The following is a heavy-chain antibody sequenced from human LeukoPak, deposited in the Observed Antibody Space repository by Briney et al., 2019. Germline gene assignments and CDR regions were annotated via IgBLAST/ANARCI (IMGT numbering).Heavy chain of an antibody. CDR2: IRYDGSTK. J-gene: IGHJ4*02. D-gene: IGHD3-3*01. Sequence: PGGSLRLSCAASGFTFSSYGMHWVRQAPGKGLEWVAFIRYDGSTKYYADSVKGRFTISRDNSKNTLYLQMNSLRAEDTAVYYCAKDFGVGQDFDYWGQGTLVTVSS. V-gene: IGHV3-30*02. CDR1: GFTFSSYG. CDR3: AKDFGVGQDFDY.